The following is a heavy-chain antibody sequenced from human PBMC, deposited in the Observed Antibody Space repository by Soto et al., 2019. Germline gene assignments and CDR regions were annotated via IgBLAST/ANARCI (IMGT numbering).Heavy chain of an antibody. V-gene: IGHV3-33*01. CDR1: GFSFSTYG. J-gene: IGHJ6*02. CDR3: ASVEAPVTHSDHYYYSMAV. D-gene: IGHD2-21*02. Sequence: QVQLVESGGGVVRPGRSLRLACEASGFSFSTYGMHWVRQAPGKGLQWVAVIWYDGTNTYYADSVKGRFTISRDNSKDTLYLEMNLLRAEDTAVYYWASVEAPVTHSDHYYYSMAVWTQGTTVTVSS. CDR2: IWYDGTNT.